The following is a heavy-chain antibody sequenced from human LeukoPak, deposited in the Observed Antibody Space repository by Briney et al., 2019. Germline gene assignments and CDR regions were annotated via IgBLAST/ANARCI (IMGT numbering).Heavy chain of an antibody. J-gene: IGHJ3*02. D-gene: IGHD3-10*01. CDR3: AREGDSGSFPAFDI. V-gene: IGHV3-53*01. CDR2: IYSGGST. Sequence: GGSLRLSCAASEFNVSSNYMSWVRQAPGKGLEWVSVIYSGGSTDYADSVKGRFTISRDKSKNPLFLQMKSLRAEDTAVYYCAREGDSGSFPAFDIWGQGTMVTVSS. CDR1: EFNVSSNY.